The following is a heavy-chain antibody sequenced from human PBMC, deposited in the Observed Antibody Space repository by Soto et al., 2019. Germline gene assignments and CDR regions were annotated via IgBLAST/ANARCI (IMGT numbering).Heavy chain of an antibody. J-gene: IGHJ6*02. V-gene: IGHV1-69*13. D-gene: IGHD6-19*01. CDR3: ARGAAVAGSNYYYGMDV. Sequence: SSVKVSCKASGGTFSSSAISWVRQAPGQGLEWMGGIIPIFGTANYAQKFQGRVTITADESTSTAYMELSSLRSEDTAVYYCARGAAVAGSNYYYGMDVWGQGTTVTVSS. CDR1: GGTFSSSA. CDR2: IIPIFGTA.